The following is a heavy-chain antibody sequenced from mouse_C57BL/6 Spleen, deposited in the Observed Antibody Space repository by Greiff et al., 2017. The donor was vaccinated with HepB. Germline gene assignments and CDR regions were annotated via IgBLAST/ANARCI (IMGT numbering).Heavy chain of an antibody. J-gene: IGHJ2*01. CDR1: GYTFTSYW. CDR2: IHPNSGST. CDR3: ARRDSNYAFDY. V-gene: IGHV1-64*01. D-gene: IGHD2-5*01. Sequence: VQLQQPGAELVKPGASVKLSCKASGYTFTSYWMHWVKQRPGQGLAWIGMIHPNSGSTNYNEKFKSKATLTVDKSSSTAYMQLSSLTSEDSAVYYCARRDSNYAFDYWGQGTTLTVSS.